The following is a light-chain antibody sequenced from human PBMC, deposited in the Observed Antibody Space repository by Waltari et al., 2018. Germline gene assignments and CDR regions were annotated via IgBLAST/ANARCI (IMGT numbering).Light chain of an antibody. Sequence: DVEMTQSPLSLPVTHGQTASFSCRSSQSLVYRDGDTYLNWFHQRPGQSPRRLIYKVSNRDSGVPDRFNGSGSGTDFTLKISRVEAEDVGVYYCMQGTHWPPYTFGQGTKLEIK. J-gene: IGKJ2*01. CDR2: KVS. CDR1: QSLVYRDGDTY. CDR3: MQGTHWPPYT. V-gene: IGKV2-30*01.